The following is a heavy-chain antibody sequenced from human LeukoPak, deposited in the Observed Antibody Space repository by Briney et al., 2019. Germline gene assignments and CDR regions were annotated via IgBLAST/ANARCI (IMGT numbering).Heavy chain of an antibody. J-gene: IGHJ4*02. Sequence: GASLRLSCAASGFTFSSYAMSWVRQAPGKGLEWVSAISGSGGSTYYADSVKGRFTISRDNSKSTLYLQMNSLRAEDTAVYYCAKPKGTHCSSTSCYLSGFDYWGQGTLVTVSS. D-gene: IGHD2-2*01. CDR2: ISGSGGST. V-gene: IGHV3-23*01. CDR1: GFTFSSYA. CDR3: AKPKGTHCSSTSCYLSGFDY.